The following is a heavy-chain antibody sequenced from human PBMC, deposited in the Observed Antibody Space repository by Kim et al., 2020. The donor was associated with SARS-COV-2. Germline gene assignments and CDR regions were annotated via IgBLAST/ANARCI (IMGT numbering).Heavy chain of an antibody. J-gene: IGHJ6*02. D-gene: IGHD5-18*01. CDR3: ARWVVDTYVDV. V-gene: IGHV3-21*01. CDR2: ISSSSSYI. CDR1: GFTFSSYS. Sequence: GGSLRLSCAASGFTFSSYSMNWVRQAPGKGLEWVSSISSSSSYIYYADSVKGRFTISRDNAKNSLYLQMNSLRAEDTAVYYCARWVVDTYVDVWGQGTTVTVSS.